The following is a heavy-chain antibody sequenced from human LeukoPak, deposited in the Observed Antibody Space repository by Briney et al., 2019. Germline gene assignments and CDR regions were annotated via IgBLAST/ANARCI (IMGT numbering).Heavy chain of an antibody. CDR3: ARGSSPYNWYFDL. J-gene: IGHJ2*01. V-gene: IGHV1-18*01. CDR1: GYRLRNHG. Sequence: ASVKVSCKASGYRLRNHGISWVRQAPGQGLEWMGWIGADSGDTHGDAHYAEKLQGRVTMTTDTSTDTAYMDLRSLTSDDTAVYYCARGSSPYNWYFDLWGRGTLVTVSS. CDR2: IGADSGDTHGDA. D-gene: IGHD4-11*01.